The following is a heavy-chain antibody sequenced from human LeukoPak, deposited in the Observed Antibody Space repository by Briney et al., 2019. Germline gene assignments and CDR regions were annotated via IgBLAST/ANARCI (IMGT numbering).Heavy chain of an antibody. CDR1: GGSISSHY. CDR3: ASTAWELRGYYYYMDV. J-gene: IGHJ6*03. V-gene: IGHV4-59*08. D-gene: IGHD1-26*01. CDR2: IYYSGST. Sequence: SETLSLTCTVSGGSISSHYWSWIRQPPGKGLEWIGYIYYSGSTNYNPSLKSRVTISVDTSKNQFSLKLSSVTAADTAVYYCASTAWELRGYYYYMDVWGKGTTVTVSS.